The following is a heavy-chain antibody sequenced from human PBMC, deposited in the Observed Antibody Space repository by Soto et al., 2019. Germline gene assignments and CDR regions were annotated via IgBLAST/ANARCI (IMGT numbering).Heavy chain of an antibody. J-gene: IGHJ4*02. CDR1: GFTFSNYI. D-gene: IGHD6-19*01. V-gene: IGHV3-21*02. CDR2: ISSSGSYR. Sequence: DVQLVESGGGLVKPGGSLSLSCVASGFTFSNYIMNWVRRAPGKGLEWVSSISSSGSYRDYADSVKGRFTVSRDNAQNSMFLQMNGLGVGDTAIYYCVRDSGSGWCGQRYFDFCGQGTLVTVS. CDR3: VRDSGSGWCGQRYFDF.